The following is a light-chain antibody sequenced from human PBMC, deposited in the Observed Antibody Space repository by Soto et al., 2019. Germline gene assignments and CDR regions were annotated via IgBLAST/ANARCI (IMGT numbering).Light chain of an antibody. CDR1: SSDVGGYNH. V-gene: IGLV2-14*03. CDR2: DVS. Sequence: QSALTQPASVSGSPGQSITISCTGTSSDVGGYNHVSWYQQHPGKVPKLMIYDVSNRPSGVSARFSGSKSGNTASLTISGLQAEDEADYYCSSYTSGSTVVFGGGTKVTVL. J-gene: IGLJ2*01. CDR3: SSYTSGSTVV.